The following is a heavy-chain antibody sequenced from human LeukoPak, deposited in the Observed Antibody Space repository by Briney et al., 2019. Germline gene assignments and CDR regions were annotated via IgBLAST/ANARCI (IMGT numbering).Heavy chain of an antibody. CDR3: ARDKSAWFGHFDY. Sequence: SETLSLTCTVSGGSISSYYWSWIRQPPGKGLEWIGYIYYSGSTNYNPSLKSRVTISVDTSKNQFSLKLSSVTAAGTAVYYCARDKSAWFGHFDYWGQGTLVTVSS. CDR1: GGSISSYY. D-gene: IGHD3-10*01. CDR2: IYYSGST. J-gene: IGHJ4*02. V-gene: IGHV4-59*01.